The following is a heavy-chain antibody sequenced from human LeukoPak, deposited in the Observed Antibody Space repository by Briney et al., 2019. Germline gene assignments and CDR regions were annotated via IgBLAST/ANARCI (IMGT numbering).Heavy chain of an antibody. CDR3: AKDMFSSSGWSGAFDY. J-gene: IGHJ4*02. CDR2: ISWNSGGI. V-gene: IGHV3-9*01. D-gene: IGHD6-19*01. Sequence: GRSLRLSCAASGFTFDDYAMHWVRQAPGKGLEWVSGISWNSGGIGYADSVKGRFTISRDNAKNSLYLQMNSLRAEDTALYYCAKDMFSSSGWSGAFDYWGQGTLVTVSS. CDR1: GFTFDDYA.